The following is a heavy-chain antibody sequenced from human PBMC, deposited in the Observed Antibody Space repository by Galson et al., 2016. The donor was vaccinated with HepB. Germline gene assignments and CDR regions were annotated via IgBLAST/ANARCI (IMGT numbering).Heavy chain of an antibody. CDR1: GFTFNMYT. D-gene: IGHD5-12*01. J-gene: IGHJ4*02. CDR3: ARASTWIPSLDY. CDR2: ITPGSTYT. Sequence: SLRLSCAASGFTFNMYTMTWVRQAPGKGLEWVSSITPGSTYTHFADSVKGRFTISRDDAENSLYLHMNSLRVEDTAVYYCARASTWIPSLDYWGQGSLVTVSS. V-gene: IGHV3-21*01.